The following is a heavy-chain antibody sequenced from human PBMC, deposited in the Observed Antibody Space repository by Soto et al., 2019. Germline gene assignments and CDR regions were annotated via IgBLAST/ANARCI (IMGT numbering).Heavy chain of an antibody. V-gene: IGHV3-48*01. Sequence: GGSLRLSCAASAFTFSSYSMNWVRQAPGKGLEWVSYISSTSSTKKYADSVEGRFTISRDNAKNSLYLQMNSLRAEDTAVYYCARDRLYAFDIRGQGTMVTVSS. CDR2: ISSTSSTK. CDR3: ARDRLYAFDI. D-gene: IGHD2-2*02. CDR1: AFTFSSYS. J-gene: IGHJ3*02.